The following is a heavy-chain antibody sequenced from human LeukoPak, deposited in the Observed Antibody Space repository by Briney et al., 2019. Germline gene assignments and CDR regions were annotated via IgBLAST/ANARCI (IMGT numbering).Heavy chain of an antibody. Sequence: SMRVSCKASGGTFSSYAISWVRQAPGQGLEWMGGIIPIFGTANYAQKFQGRVTITADESTSTAYMELSSLRSEDTAVYYCARLRGTGTTYYYFDYWGQGTLVTVSS. D-gene: IGHD1-7*01. CDR2: IIPIFGTA. CDR1: GGTFSSYA. CDR3: ARLRGTGTTYYYFDY. V-gene: IGHV1-69*13. J-gene: IGHJ4*02.